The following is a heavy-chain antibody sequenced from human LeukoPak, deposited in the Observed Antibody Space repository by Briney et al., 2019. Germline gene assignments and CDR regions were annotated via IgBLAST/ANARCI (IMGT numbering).Heavy chain of an antibody. Sequence: SETLSLTCTGSGASISDYYWSWIRQPPGKGLEWIGYIYYSGSTNYNPSLKSRVTISLATSKNQFSLKRSSVTAADTAVYYCAICKAGYDCDYWGQGTLVTVSS. CDR3: AICKAGYDCDY. CDR2: IYYSGST. D-gene: IGHD5-12*01. CDR1: GASISDYY. V-gene: IGHV4-59*08. J-gene: IGHJ4*02.